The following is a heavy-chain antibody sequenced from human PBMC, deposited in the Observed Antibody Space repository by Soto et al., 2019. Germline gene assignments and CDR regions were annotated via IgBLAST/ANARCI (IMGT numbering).Heavy chain of an antibody. CDR3: ASAVDYDFWSGTTHYGMDV. V-gene: IGHV3-74*01. CDR1: GSTFSNYW. D-gene: IGHD3-3*01. Sequence: PGGSLRLSCAASGSTFSNYWMHWVRQAPGQGLVWVSRISNDGTITDYADSVKGRFTVSRDNAKNTQSLQMDSLRSEDTAVYFCASAVDYDFWSGTTHYGMDVWGQGTTVTVS. CDR2: ISNDGTIT. J-gene: IGHJ6*02.